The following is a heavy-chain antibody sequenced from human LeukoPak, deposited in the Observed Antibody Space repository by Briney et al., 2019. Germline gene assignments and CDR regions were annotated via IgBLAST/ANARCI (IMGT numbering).Heavy chain of an antibody. CDR2: IIPIFGTA. D-gene: IGHD5-12*01. V-gene: IGHV1-69*05. CDR1: GGTFSSYA. J-gene: IGHJ4*02. CDR3: ARSTSSGYDYFSLDY. Sequence: ASVKVSCKASGGTFSSYAISWVRQAPGQGLEWMGGIIPIFGTANYAQKFQGRVTITTDESTSAAYMELSSLRSEDTAVYYCARSTSSGYDYFSLDYWGQGTLVTVSS.